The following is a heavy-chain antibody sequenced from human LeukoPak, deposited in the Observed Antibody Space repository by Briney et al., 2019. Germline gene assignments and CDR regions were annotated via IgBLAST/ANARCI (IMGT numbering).Heavy chain of an antibody. D-gene: IGHD4-23*01. V-gene: IGHV4-59*01. J-gene: IGHJ5*02. CDR3: ARDAYGGNSWGWFDP. CDR2: VDHTGST. CDR1: DDSITMYY. Sequence: SETLSLTCTVSDDSITMYYWTWIRQPPGKGLEWIGYVDHTGSTKFNPSLNGRVSISRDTSNNFFSLRLNSVTAADTAVYYCARDAYGGNSWGWFDPWGQGTLVTVSS.